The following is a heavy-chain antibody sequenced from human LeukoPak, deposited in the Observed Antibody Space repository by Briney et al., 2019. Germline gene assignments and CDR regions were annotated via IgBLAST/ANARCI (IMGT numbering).Heavy chain of an antibody. J-gene: IGHJ5*02. CDR1: GFTFSSYA. CDR2: ISYDGSNK. CDR3: ARDERGWFDP. Sequence: GGSLRLSCAASGFTFSSYAMHWVRQAPGKGLEWVAVISYDGSNKYYADSVKGRFTISRDNSKNTLYLQMNSLRAEGTAVYYCARDERGWFDPWGQGTLVTVSS. V-gene: IGHV3-30*04. D-gene: IGHD3-10*01.